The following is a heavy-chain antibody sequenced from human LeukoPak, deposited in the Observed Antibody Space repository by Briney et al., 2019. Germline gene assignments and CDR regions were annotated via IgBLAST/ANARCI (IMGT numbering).Heavy chain of an antibody. CDR1: GGTFSSYA. D-gene: IGHD3-9*01. CDR3: ARVSGYYDILTGYYNYYYGMDV. Sequence: ASVKVSCKASGGTFSSYAISWVRQAPGQGREWMGRIIPILGIANYAQKFQGRVTITADKSTSTAYMELSSLRSEDTAVYYCARVSGYYDILTGYYNYYYGMDVWGQGTTVTVSS. V-gene: IGHV1-69*04. J-gene: IGHJ6*02. CDR2: IIPILGIA.